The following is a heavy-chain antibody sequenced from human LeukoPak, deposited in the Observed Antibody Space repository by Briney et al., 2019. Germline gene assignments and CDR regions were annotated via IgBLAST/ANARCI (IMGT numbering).Heavy chain of an antibody. Sequence: GGSLRLSCVASGFSFSDYYMTWIRQAPGKGLEWVSYSSSSGSTIYHADSVKGRFAISRDNSRNTLFLQMNSLRAEDTAVYYCATDRATQYFDYWGQGTLVSVSS. V-gene: IGHV3-11*04. CDR1: GFSFSDYY. D-gene: IGHD2-15*01. J-gene: IGHJ4*02. CDR2: SSSSGSTI. CDR3: ATDRATQYFDY.